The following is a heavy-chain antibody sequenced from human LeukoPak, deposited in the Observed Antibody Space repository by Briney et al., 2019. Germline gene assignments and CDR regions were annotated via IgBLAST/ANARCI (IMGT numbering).Heavy chain of an antibody. CDR2: ISHDGRTK. CDR3: AKNSVPYYYDSGVMDY. D-gene: IGHD3-10*01. Sequence: GGSLRLSCAASGFIFENYGMHWVRQAPGQGLQWVAVISHDGRTKYYGDSVKGRFTISRDNSKNTLYLQMNSLRTEDTAVYYCAKNSVPYYYDSGVMDYWGQGTLVTVSS. V-gene: IGHV3-30*18. CDR1: GFIFENYG. J-gene: IGHJ4*02.